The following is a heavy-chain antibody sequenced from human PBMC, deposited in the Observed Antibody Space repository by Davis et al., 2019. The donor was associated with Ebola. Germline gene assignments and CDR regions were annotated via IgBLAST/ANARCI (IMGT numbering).Heavy chain of an antibody. CDR1: GYTFTGYY. J-gene: IGHJ6*03. CDR2: INPNSGGT. V-gene: IGHV1-2*04. CDR3: ARSVVSTGYMDV. D-gene: IGHD2-21*01. Sequence: ASVKVSCKASGYTFTGYYMHWVRQAPGQELEWMGWINPNSGGTNYAQKFQGWVTMTRDTSISTAYMELSRLRSDDTAVYYCARSVVSTGYMDVWGKGTTVTVSS.